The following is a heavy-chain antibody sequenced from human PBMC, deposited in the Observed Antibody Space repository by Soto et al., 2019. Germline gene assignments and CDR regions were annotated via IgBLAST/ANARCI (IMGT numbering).Heavy chain of an antibody. CDR2: ISSSSSYT. V-gene: IGHV3-11*06. CDR1: GFTFSDYY. J-gene: IGHJ5*01. D-gene: IGHD3-10*01. CDR3: ANSPPGDQLSWVDP. Sequence: PGGSLRLSCAASGFTFSDYYMSWLRQAPGKGLEWVSYISSSSSYTNYADSVKGRFTISRDNAKNSLYLQMNSLRAEDTAVYYCANSPPGDQLSWVDPWCQETLVTVSS.